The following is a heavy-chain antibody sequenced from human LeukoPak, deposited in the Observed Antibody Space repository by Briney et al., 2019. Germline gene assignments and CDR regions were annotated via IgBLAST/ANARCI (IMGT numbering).Heavy chain of an antibody. Sequence: PSETLSLTCTVSGGSISSGGYYWSWVRQPPGKGLEWIGYIYHSGSTYYNPSLKSRVTISVDRSKNQFSLKLSSVTAADTAVYYCARADILTDLDFDYWGQGTLVTVSS. CDR2: IYHSGST. CDR3: ARADILTDLDFDY. CDR1: GGSISSGGYY. V-gene: IGHV4-30-2*01. J-gene: IGHJ4*02. D-gene: IGHD3-9*01.